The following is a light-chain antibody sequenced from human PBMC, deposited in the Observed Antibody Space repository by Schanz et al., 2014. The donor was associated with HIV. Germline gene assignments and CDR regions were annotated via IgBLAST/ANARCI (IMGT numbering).Light chain of an antibody. CDR2: GAS. Sequence: EIVLTQSPGSLSLSLGERATLSCRASQSVSSNFLAWYQQKPNQAPRLLIFGASNRAIGIPDRFSGSESGTDFTLTISRVEPEDYAVYHCQQYDSLPWTFGQGTKVEVK. CDR1: QSVSSNF. CDR3: QQYDSLPWT. V-gene: IGKV3-20*01. J-gene: IGKJ1*01.